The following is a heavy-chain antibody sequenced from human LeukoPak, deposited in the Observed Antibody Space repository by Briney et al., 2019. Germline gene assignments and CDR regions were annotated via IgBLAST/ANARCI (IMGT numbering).Heavy chain of an antibody. D-gene: IGHD3-16*01. CDR2: IRGGGAGA. Sequence: GGSLRLSCAASEFTFSSFAMSWVCQAPGKGLEWVSYIRGGGAGALYADSVKGRFTISRDNSKSTMYLQMNSLRVEDTAVYYCAKCAESYGNDAFDMWGPGTMVTVSS. CDR3: AKCAESYGNDAFDM. CDR1: EFTFSSFA. V-gene: IGHV3-23*01. J-gene: IGHJ3*02.